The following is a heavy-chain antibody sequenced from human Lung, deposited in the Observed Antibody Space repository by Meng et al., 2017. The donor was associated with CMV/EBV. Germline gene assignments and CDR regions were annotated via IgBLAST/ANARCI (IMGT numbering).Heavy chain of an antibody. CDR2: IKQDGSEK. V-gene: IGHV3-7*01. CDR3: VKGGTQDLDY. CDR1: GFPCSRFW. Sequence: SCAAAGFPCSRFWMVWVSQVPGQGLEWVANIKQDGSEKYYVDSVKGRFTIARDNAKNSLYLQMTSLRADDTAVYYSVKGGTQDLDYWGQGTLVTVSS. D-gene: IGHD1-26*01. J-gene: IGHJ4*02.